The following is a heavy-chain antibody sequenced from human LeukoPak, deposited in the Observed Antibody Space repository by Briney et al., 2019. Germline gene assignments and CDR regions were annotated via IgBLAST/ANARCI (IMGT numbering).Heavy chain of an antibody. Sequence: SETLSLTCVVSGGSISSGGYSWSWVRQPPGKGLEWIGYISYSGNTYYNPSLKSRLSISVDTSKNKFSLKMRSLTAADTALYYWARGERYDFHFDYWGQGTLVTVSS. D-gene: IGHD3-3*01. J-gene: IGHJ4*02. CDR3: ARGERYDFHFDY. CDR2: ISYSGNT. CDR1: GGSISSGGYS. V-gene: IGHV4-30-4*07.